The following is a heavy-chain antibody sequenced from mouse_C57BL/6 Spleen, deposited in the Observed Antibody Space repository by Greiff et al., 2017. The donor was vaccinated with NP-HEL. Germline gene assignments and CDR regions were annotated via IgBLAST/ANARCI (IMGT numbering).Heavy chain of an antibody. Sequence: QVQLQQSGAELARPGASVKLSCKASGYTFTSYGISWVKQRTGQGLEWIGEIYPRSGNTYYNEKFKGKAPLTADKSSSTAYMELRSLTSEDSAVYFCARSGDYEGYAMDYWGQGTSVTVSS. J-gene: IGHJ4*01. V-gene: IGHV1-81*01. CDR3: ARSGDYEGYAMDY. D-gene: IGHD2-4*01. CDR2: IYPRSGNT. CDR1: GYTFTSYG.